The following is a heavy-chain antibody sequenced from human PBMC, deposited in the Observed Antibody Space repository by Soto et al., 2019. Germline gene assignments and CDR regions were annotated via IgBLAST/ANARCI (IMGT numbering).Heavy chain of an antibody. V-gene: IGHV1-46*01. CDR1: GYTFTSYY. CDR2: INPSGGST. Sequence: ASVKVSCKASGYTFTSYYMHWVRQAPGQGLEWMGIINPSGGSTSYAQKFQGRVTMTRDTSTSTVYMELTGLRSDDTAVYYCAGDPDSHYNDSHASSYPWGQGTPVTVSS. D-gene: IGHD4-4*01. J-gene: IGHJ5*02. CDR3: AGDPDSHYNDSHASSYP.